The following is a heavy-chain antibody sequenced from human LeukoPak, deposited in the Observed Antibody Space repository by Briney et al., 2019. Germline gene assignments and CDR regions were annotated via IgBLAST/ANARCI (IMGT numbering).Heavy chain of an antibody. D-gene: IGHD3-10*01. V-gene: IGHV4-59*01. Sequence: SETLSLTCTVSGGSISSYYWSWIRQPPGKGLEWIGYIYYSGSTNYNPSLKSRVTISVDTFKNQFSLKLSSVTAADTAVYYCARVSTYYYGSGSYNWFDPWGQGTLVTVSS. CDR1: GGSISSYY. CDR2: IYYSGST. CDR3: ARVSTYYYGSGSYNWFDP. J-gene: IGHJ5*02.